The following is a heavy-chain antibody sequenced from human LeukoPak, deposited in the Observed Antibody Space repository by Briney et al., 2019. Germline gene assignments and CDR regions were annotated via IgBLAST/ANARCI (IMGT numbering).Heavy chain of an antibody. J-gene: IGHJ4*02. D-gene: IGHD5-12*01. CDR3: ARQGYGLFDY. CDR2: ISSSGSTI. CDR1: GFTFSRYE. Sequence: GGSLRLSCAASGFTFSRYEMNWVRQAPGKGLEWVSYISSSGSTIYYADSVKGRFTISRDNAKNSLYLQLNSLRAEDTAVYYCARQGYGLFDYWGQGTLVTVSS. V-gene: IGHV3-48*03.